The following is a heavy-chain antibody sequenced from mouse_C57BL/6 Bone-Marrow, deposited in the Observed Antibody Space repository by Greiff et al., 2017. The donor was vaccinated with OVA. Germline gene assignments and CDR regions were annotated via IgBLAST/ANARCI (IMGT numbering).Heavy chain of an antibody. CDR1: GFTFSDYG. Sequence: EVKVVESGGGLVKPGGSLKLSCAASGFTFSDYGMHWVRQAPEKGLEWVAYISSGSSPIYYADTVKGRFTISRDNAKNTLFLQMTSLRSEDTAMYYCARPNSSGYYYAMDYWGQGTSVTVSS. CDR2: ISSGSSPI. D-gene: IGHD3-2*02. J-gene: IGHJ4*01. V-gene: IGHV5-17*01. CDR3: ARPNSSGYYYAMDY.